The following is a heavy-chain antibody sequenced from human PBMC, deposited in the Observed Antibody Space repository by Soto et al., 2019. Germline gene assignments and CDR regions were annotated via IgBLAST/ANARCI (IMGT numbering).Heavy chain of an antibody. CDR1: GGSISSYY. J-gene: IGHJ4*02. V-gene: IGHV4-59*01. Sequence: SETLSLTCTVSGGSISSYYWSWIRQPPGKGLEWIGYIYYSGSTNYNPSLKSRVTISVDTSKNQFPLKLSSVTAADTAVYYCGRDLVWSGYYRGFDYWGQGTLVTVSS. CDR2: IYYSGST. CDR3: GRDLVWSGYYRGFDY. D-gene: IGHD3-3*01.